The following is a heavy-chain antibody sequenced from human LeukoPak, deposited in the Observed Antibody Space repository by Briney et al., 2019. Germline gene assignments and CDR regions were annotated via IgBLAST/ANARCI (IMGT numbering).Heavy chain of an antibody. D-gene: IGHD6-13*01. V-gene: IGHV4-59*01. Sequence: SETLSLTCTVSGGSFSSYYWSWIRQPPGKGLEWIGYIYYSGSTNYNPSLKSRVTISVDTNQFSLKLSSVTAADTAVYYCARGSSWLDYWGQGTLVTVSS. CDR3: ARGSSWLDY. CDR2: IYYSGST. J-gene: IGHJ4*02. CDR1: GGSFSSYY.